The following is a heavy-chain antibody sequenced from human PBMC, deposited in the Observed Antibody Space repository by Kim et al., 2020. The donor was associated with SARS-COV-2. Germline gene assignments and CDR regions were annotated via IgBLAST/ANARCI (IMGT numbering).Heavy chain of an antibody. Sequence: GGSLRLSCAASGFTFSDYYMSWIRQAPGKGLEWVSYISSSGSTIYYADSVKGRFTISRDNAKNSLYLQMNSLRAEDTAVYYCARDRSAYRMNWFDPWGQGTLVTVSS. CDR2: ISSSGSTI. D-gene: IGHD3-16*02. J-gene: IGHJ5*02. CDR1: GFTFSDYY. CDR3: ARDRSAYRMNWFDP. V-gene: IGHV3-11*01.